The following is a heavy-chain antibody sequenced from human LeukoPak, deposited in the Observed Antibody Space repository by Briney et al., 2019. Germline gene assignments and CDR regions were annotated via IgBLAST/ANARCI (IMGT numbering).Heavy chain of an antibody. CDR2: ISSSSSYI. CDR1: GFTFSSYS. Sequence: PGGSLRLSCAASGFTFSSYSMNWVRQAPGKGLEWVSSISSSSSYIYYADSVKGRFTISRDNAKNSLYLQMNSLRAEDTAVYYCVIGSYYVGGYFDYWGQGTLVTVSS. V-gene: IGHV3-21*01. J-gene: IGHJ4*02. CDR3: VIGSYYVGGYFDY. D-gene: IGHD1-26*01.